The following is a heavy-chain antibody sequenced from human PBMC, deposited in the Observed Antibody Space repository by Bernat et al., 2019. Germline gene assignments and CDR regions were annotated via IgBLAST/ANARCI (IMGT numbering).Heavy chain of an antibody. CDR1: GGSINIDEYY. CDR2: IYFSGTT. J-gene: IGHJ2*01. V-gene: IGHV4-39*01. D-gene: IGHD1-1*01. CDR3: AKQVGRGTWRFDV. Sequence: QLQLQESGPGLVKPSETLSLTCFVSGGSINIDEYYWVWIRQPPGEGLEWIGTIYFSGTTYYNPSLKSRVTMSVDTSKNQFSLRLSSVTAADTATYYCAKQVGRGTWRFDVWGRGTLVTVSS.